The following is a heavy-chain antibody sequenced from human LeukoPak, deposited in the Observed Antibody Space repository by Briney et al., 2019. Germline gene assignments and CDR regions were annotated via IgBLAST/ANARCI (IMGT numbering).Heavy chain of an antibody. Sequence: SETLSLTCTVSGGSISSSSYYWSWIRQPPGKGLEWIGYIYYSGSTNYNPSLKSRVTISVDTSKNQFSLKLSSVTAADTAVYYCARGGCSGGSCYHSNFDYWGQGTLVTVSS. D-gene: IGHD2-15*01. CDR1: GGSISSSSYY. CDR2: IYYSGST. J-gene: IGHJ4*02. CDR3: ARGGCSGGSCYHSNFDY. V-gene: IGHV4-61*01.